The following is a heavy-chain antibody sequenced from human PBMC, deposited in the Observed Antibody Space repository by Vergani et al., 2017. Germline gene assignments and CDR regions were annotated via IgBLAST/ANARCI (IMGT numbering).Heavy chain of an antibody. CDR2: IYYNGST. D-gene: IGHD2-2*01. J-gene: IGHJ6*02. CDR1: GGSISSYY. Sequence: QVQLQESGPGLVKPSETLSLTCTVSGGSISSYYWSWIRQPPGKGLEWIGYIYYNGSTNYNPSLRSRVTLSVDTSKNQFSLKLSSVTAAATAVYYCAGDKRCSSTSCAKVYGMDVWGQGTTVIVSS. V-gene: IGHV4-59*01. CDR3: AGDKRCSSTSCAKVYGMDV.